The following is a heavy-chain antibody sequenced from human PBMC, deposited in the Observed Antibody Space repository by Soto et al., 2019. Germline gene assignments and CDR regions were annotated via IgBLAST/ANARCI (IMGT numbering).Heavy chain of an antibody. D-gene: IGHD3-22*01. Sequence: PGGSLRLSCAASGCTFISYGMHWVRQAPGKGLEWVAVISYDGSNRYYADSVKGRFTISRDNSKNTLYLQMNSLRAEDTAVYYCAKEGYYDSSGYYYAPDAFDIWGQGTMVTVS. CDR2: ISYDGSNR. CDR3: AKEGYYDSSGYYYAPDAFDI. J-gene: IGHJ3*02. V-gene: IGHV3-30*18. CDR1: GCTFISYG.